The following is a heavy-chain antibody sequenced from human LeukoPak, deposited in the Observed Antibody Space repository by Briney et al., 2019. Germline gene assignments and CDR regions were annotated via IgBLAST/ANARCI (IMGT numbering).Heavy chain of an antibody. Sequence: GGSLRLPCAASGFTFSSYWMHWVRQAPGKGLVWVSRISTDGSGTNSADSVKGRFTISRDNAKNTLYLQMNSLRAEDTAVYYCVREYSSSSGRAFDIWGQGTMVTVSP. CDR2: ISTDGSGT. D-gene: IGHD6-6*01. CDR3: VREYSSSSGRAFDI. CDR1: GFTFSSYW. V-gene: IGHV3-74*01. J-gene: IGHJ3*02.